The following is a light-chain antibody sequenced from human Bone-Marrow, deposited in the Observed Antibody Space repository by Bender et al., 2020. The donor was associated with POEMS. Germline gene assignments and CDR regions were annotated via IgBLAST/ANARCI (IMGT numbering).Light chain of an antibody. CDR1: SSDVGGYDS. CDR2: EGT. CDR3: SSSTVFSTLI. J-gene: IGLJ2*01. Sequence: QSALTQSRSVSGSPGQSVTMSCTGFSSDVGGYDSVSWYQQHPGKAPKLMIYEGTKRPSGISSRFSGSRSGNTASLTISGLQADDEADYFCSSSTVFSTLIFGGGTKLTVL. V-gene: IGLV2-14*01.